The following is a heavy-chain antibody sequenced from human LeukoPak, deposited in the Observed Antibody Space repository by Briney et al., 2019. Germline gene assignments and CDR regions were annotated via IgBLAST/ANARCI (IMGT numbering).Heavy chain of an antibody. D-gene: IGHD2-8*01. Sequence: GGSLRLSCAVSGITFSNAWMSWVRQAPGKGLEWVGRIKSKTDGETTDYAAPVKGRFTISRDDSKNTLYLQMDSLRTEDTAVYYCATLPPFRYCSNGVCPREYKDYWGQGTLVTVSS. CDR2: IKSKTDGETT. CDR3: ATLPPFRYCSNGVCPREYKDY. J-gene: IGHJ4*02. CDR1: GITFSNAW. V-gene: IGHV3-15*01.